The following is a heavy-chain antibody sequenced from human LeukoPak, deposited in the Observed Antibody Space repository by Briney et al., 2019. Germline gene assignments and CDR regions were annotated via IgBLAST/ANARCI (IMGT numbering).Heavy chain of an antibody. J-gene: IGHJ6*02. Sequence: GGSPRLSCAASGFTFSSYGMHWVRQAPGKGLEWVAVISYDGSNKYYADSVKGRFTISRDNSKNTLYLQMNSLRAEDTAVYYCAKDFPKLVVAYDYYYYYGMDVWGQGTTVTVSS. CDR1: GFTFSSYG. D-gene: IGHD2-15*01. V-gene: IGHV3-30*18. CDR3: AKDFPKLVVAYDYYYYYGMDV. CDR2: ISYDGSNK.